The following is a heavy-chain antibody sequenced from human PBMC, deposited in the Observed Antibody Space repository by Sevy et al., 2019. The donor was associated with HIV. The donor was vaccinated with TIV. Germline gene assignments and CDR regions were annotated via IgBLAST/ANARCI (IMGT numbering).Heavy chain of an antibody. D-gene: IGHD6-19*01. CDR1: GFTFSTHG. Sequence: GGSLRLPCVASGFTFSTHGMHWVRRAPGKGLEWVAVVSYDGSHKYQVDSVKGRFTISRDNSKNTVYLQMNSLRAVDTAVYYCARDSGYSTDWYPGYWDQGSLVTVSS. CDR3: ARDSGYSTDWYPGY. J-gene: IGHJ4*02. CDR2: VSYDGSHK. V-gene: IGHV3-30*03.